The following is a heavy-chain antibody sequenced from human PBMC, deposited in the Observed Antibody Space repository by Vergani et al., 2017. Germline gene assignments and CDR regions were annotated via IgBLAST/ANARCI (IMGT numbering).Heavy chain of an antibody. V-gene: IGHV4-59*01. J-gene: IGHJ4*02. CDR2: IYYSGST. CDR1: GGSISSYY. D-gene: IGHD3-22*01. CDR3: ARTLEYYDSSGWGFDY. Sequence: QVQLQESGPGLVKPSETLSLTCTVSGGSISSYYWSWIRQPPGKGLEWIGYIYYSGSTNYNPSLKSRVTISVDTSKNQFSLKLSSVTAADTAVYYCARTLEYYDSSGWGFDYWGQGNLVTVSS.